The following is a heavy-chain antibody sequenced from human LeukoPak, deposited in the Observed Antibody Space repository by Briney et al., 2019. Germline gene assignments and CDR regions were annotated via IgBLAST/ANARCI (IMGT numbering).Heavy chain of an antibody. Sequence: GRSLRLSCAASGFTFSSYAMNWVRQAPGKGLEWVSYISNSGATIYYADSVKGRFTISRDNAKSSLFLQMNGLRAEDTGVYYCARATFSSSGHSYWGQGTLVTVSS. CDR3: ARATFSSSGHSY. D-gene: IGHD6-13*01. V-gene: IGHV3-48*03. CDR2: ISNSGATI. J-gene: IGHJ4*02. CDR1: GFTFSSYA.